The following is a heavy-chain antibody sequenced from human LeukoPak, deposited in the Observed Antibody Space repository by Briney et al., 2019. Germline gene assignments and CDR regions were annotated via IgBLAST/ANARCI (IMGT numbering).Heavy chain of an antibody. D-gene: IGHD6-6*01. CDR2: IYYSGST. J-gene: IGHJ5*02. V-gene: IGHV4-59*01. CDR3: ARGSNWLDP. Sequence: SETLSLICNVPGDSINNYYWSWVRQPPGKGLEWIGYIYYSGSTNYNPTLKSRVTISKDPSKKQVAPKLTSVTAADTAVYYCARGSNWLDPWGQGTLVTVSS. CDR1: GDSINNYY.